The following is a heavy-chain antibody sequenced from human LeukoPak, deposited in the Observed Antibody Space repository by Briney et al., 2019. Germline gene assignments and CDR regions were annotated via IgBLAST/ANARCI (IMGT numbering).Heavy chain of an antibody. D-gene: IGHD3-10*01. CDR3: AKQKDYGSGRYNWFDP. CDR2: INHSGST. Sequence: SETLSLTCAVYGGSFSGYYWSWIRQPPGKGLEWIGEINHSGSTNYNPSLTSRVTISVDTSKNQFSLKLSSVTAADTDVYYCAKQKDYGSGRYNWFDPWGQGTLVTVSS. CDR1: GGSFSGYY. V-gene: IGHV4-34*01. J-gene: IGHJ5*02.